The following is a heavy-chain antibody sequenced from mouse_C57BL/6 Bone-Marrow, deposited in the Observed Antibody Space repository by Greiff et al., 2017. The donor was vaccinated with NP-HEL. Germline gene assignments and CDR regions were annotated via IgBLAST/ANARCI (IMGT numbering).Heavy chain of an antibody. V-gene: IGHV1-81*01. J-gene: IGHJ1*03. D-gene: IGHD4-1*01. Sequence: QVQLKESGAELARPGASVKLFCKASGYTFTSYGISWVKQRTGQGLEWIGEIYPRSGNTYYNEKFKGKATLTADKSSSTAYMELRSLTSEDSAVYFCARENWDGENWYFDVWGTGTTVTVSS. CDR3: ARENWDGENWYFDV. CDR2: IYPRSGNT. CDR1: GYTFTSYG.